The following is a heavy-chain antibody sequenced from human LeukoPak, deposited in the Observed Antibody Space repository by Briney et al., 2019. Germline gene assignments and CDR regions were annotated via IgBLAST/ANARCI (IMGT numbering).Heavy chain of an antibody. CDR1: GGSISSYY. J-gene: IGHJ6*03. CDR3: ARLAYYYMDV. Sequence: SETLSLTCTLSGGSISSYYWSWIRQPPGKGLEWIGYIYYSGSTNYNPSLKSRVTISVDTSKNQFSLKLSSVTAADTAVYYCARLAYYYMDVWGKGTTVTVSS. CDR2: IYYSGST. V-gene: IGHV4-59*08.